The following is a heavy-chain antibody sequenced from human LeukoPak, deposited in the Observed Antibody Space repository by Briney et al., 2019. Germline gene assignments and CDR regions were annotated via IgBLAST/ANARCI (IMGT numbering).Heavy chain of an antibody. D-gene: IGHD2-21*02. V-gene: IGHV3-23*01. CDR2: ISGSGGST. CDR3: AKEVDCPSDCLFFHS. J-gene: IGHJ4*02. CDR1: GFTFVSYG. Sequence: GALRLSCAASGFTFVSYGMRWVRQAPGKGLEWVSAISGSGGSTYYADSVKGRFTISRDNSNNTLYLPMNSLRAEDTAVYYCAKEVDCPSDCLFFHSWGQGTLVTVSS.